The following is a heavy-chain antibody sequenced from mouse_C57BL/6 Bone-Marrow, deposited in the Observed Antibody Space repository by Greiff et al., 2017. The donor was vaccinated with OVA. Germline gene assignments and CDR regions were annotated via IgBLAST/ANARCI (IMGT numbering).Heavy chain of an antibody. D-gene: IGHD1-1*01. CDR3: TGHYGSSYVFDY. CDR2: IRLKSDNYAT. V-gene: IGHV6-3*01. Sequence: EVQLQESGGGLVQPGGSMKLSCVASGFTFSNYWMNWVRQSPEKGLEWVAQIRLKSDNYATHYAESVKGRFTISRDDSKSSVYLQMNNLRAEDTGIYYCTGHYGSSYVFDYWGQGTTLTVSS. CDR1: GFTFSNYW. J-gene: IGHJ2*01.